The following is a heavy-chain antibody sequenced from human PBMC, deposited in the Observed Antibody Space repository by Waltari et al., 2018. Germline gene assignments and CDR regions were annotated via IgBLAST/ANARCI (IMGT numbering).Heavy chain of an antibody. V-gene: IGHV4-34*01. Sequence: QVQLQQWGAGLLKPSETLSLTCAVYGGSFSGYYWSWIRQPPGKGLEGIWEINHRGSTNNNPPLKRLVTISVDTSKNQFSLKLSSVTAADTAVYYCASRDGYNSPYDAFDIWGQGTMVTVSS. D-gene: IGHD5-12*01. CDR1: GGSFSGYY. CDR3: ASRDGYNSPYDAFDI. J-gene: IGHJ3*02. CDR2: INHRGST.